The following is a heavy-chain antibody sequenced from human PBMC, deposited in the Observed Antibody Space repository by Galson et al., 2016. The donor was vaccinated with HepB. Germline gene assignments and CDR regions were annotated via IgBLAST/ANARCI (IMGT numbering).Heavy chain of an antibody. J-gene: IGHJ6*02. CDR2: IIPMFGTA. CDR1: GGTFRNYA. V-gene: IGHV1-69*13. Sequence: SVKVSCKASGGTFRNYAISWVRQAPGQGLEWMGGIIPMFGTANYAQKFQGRVTITADEPTSTADMELSSLRSEDTAVYYCARGPYIAAAGPAEVSYYYYYGMDVWGQGTTVTVSS. D-gene: IGHD6-13*01. CDR3: ARGPYIAAAGPAEVSYYYYYGMDV.